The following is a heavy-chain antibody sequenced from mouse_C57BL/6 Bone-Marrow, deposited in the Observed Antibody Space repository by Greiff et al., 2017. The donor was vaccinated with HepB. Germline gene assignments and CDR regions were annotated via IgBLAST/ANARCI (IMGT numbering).Heavy chain of an antibody. Sequence: EVNVVESGGGLVKPGGSLKLSCAASGFTFSSYAMSWVRQTPEKRLEWVATISDGGSYTYYPDNVKGRFTISRDNAKNNLYLQMSHLKSEDTAMYYCARDWSYYGSSYWYFDVWGTGTTVTVSS. J-gene: IGHJ1*03. CDR2: ISDGGSYT. V-gene: IGHV5-4*01. CDR1: GFTFSSYA. CDR3: ARDWSYYGSSYWYFDV. D-gene: IGHD1-1*01.